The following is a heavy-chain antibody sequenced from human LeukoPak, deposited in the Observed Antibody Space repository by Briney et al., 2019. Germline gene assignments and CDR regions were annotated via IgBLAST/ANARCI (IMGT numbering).Heavy chain of an antibody. CDR3: ARDDSPDDQ. D-gene: IGHD3-22*01. J-gene: IGHJ4*02. V-gene: IGHV3-73*01. CDR1: GFTFSGSA. CDR2: IRSKANSYAT. Sequence: GGSLRLSCAASGFTFSGSAMHWVRQASGKGLEWVGRIRSKANSYATAYAASVKGRFTISRDDSKSIAYLQMNSLKTEDTAVYYCARDDSPDDQWGQGTLVTVSS.